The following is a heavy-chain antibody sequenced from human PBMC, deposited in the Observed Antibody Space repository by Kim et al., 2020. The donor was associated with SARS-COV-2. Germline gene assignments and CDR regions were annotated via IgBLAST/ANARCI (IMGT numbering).Heavy chain of an antibody. D-gene: IGHD3-9*01. CDR1: GFTFSSYA. J-gene: IGHJ4*02. CDR3: AKDLRYFAPWLHPVGY. Sequence: GGSLRLSCAASGFTFSSYAMSWVRQAPGKGLEWVSAISGSGGSTYYADSVKGRFTISRDNSKNTLYLQMNSLRAEDTAVYYCAKDLRYFAPWLHPVGYWGQGTLVTVSS. V-gene: IGHV3-23*01. CDR2: ISGSGGST.